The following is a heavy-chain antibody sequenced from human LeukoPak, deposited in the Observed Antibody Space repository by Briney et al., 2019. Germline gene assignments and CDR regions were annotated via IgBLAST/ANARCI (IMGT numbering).Heavy chain of an antibody. CDR2: INTDGSST. J-gene: IGHJ4*02. Sequence: GGSLRLSCAASGFTFTSYWMHWVRQAPGKGLVWVSRINTDGSSTTFPDSVKGRFTISRDNAKNTLYLQMNSLRAEDTAVYYCARATSGYYDYWGQGNLVTVSS. V-gene: IGHV3-74*01. CDR3: ARATSGYYDY. CDR1: GFTFTSYW. D-gene: IGHD2-15*01.